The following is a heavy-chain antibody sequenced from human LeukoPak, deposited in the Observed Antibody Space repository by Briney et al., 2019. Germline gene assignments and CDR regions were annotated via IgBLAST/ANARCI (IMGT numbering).Heavy chain of an antibody. CDR2: ISSGGSYT. V-gene: IGHV3-11*03. CDR3: ASGGYSGYDYFDY. J-gene: IGHJ4*02. CDR1: GFTFSDYY. D-gene: IGHD5-12*01. Sequence: GGSLRLSCAASGFTFSDYYMSWIRQAPGKGLEWVSYISSGGSYTNNADSVKGRFTISRDNAKNSLYLQMNSLRAEDTAVYYCASGGYSGYDYFDYWGQGTLVTVSS.